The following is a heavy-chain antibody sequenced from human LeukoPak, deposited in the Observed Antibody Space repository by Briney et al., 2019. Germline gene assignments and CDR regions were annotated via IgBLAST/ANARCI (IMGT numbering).Heavy chain of an antibody. CDR1: GFTFSSYA. V-gene: IGHV3-23*01. CDR2: ISGSGGST. CDR3: AKDTLYDSSGYYWDY. J-gene: IGHJ4*02. Sequence: GGSLRLSCAASGFTFSSYAMSWVRQAPGKGLEWVSAISGSGGSTYYADSVKGRFTISRDNSKNTLYLQMNSLRAEDTAVYYCAKDTLYDSSGYYWDYWGQGTLVTVSS. D-gene: IGHD3-22*01.